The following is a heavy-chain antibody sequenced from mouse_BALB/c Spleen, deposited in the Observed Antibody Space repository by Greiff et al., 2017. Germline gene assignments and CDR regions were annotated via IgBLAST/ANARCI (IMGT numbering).Heavy chain of an antibody. CDR1: GFSLTSYG. V-gene: IGHV2-4-1*01. CDR3: ARKGYYGNAWFAY. CDR2: IWSGGST. J-gene: IGHJ3*01. Sequence: VQGVESGPGLVQPSQSLSITCTVSGFSLTSYGVHWVRQSPGKGLEWLGVIWSGGSTDYNAAFISRLSISKDNSKSQVFFKMNSLQADDTAIYYCARKGYYGNAWFAYWGQGTLVTVSA. D-gene: IGHD2-1*01.